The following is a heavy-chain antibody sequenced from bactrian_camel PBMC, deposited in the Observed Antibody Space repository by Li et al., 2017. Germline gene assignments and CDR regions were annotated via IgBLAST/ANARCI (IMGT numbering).Heavy chain of an antibody. V-gene: IGHV3S54*01. CDR3: AADVVPSQEHAWVLGENGF. CDR1: GYSYSRNNC. J-gene: IGHJ6*01. CDR2: IYTAGGIA. D-gene: IGHD3*01. Sequence: VQLVESGGGSVQAGGSLSVSCAASGYSYSRNNCMGWFRQAPGKEREVVARIYTAGGIASYTDSVKGRFTISQDNAKKTVHLQMSSLKPEDTAMYYCAADVVPSQEHAWVLGENGFWGQGTQVTV.